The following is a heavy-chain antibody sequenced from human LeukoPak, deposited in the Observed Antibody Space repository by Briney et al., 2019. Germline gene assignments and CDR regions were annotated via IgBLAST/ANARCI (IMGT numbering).Heavy chain of an antibody. CDR3: ARDSGSYRDPNFDY. Sequence: GGSLRPSCAASGFTFSSYSMNWVRQAPGKGLEWVSSISSSSSYIYYADSVKGRFTIARDNAKNSLYLQMNSLRAEDTAVYYCARDSGSYRDPNFDYWGQGTLVTVSS. J-gene: IGHJ4*02. CDR2: ISSSSSYI. D-gene: IGHD1-26*01. V-gene: IGHV3-21*01. CDR1: GFTFSSYS.